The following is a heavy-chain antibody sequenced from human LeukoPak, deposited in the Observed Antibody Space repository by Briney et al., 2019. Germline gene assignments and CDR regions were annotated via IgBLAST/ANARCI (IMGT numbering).Heavy chain of an antibody. Sequence: GGSLRLSCAASGFTFNKYWMSWVRQAPGKGLEWVAHIKTDGSEKYYVDSVKGRFTISRDNAKNSLYLQINNLRAEDTAVYYCARETPRRGETRDGYRWGQGTLVTVSS. V-gene: IGHV3-7*01. D-gene: IGHD5-24*01. CDR3: ARETPRRGETRDGYR. J-gene: IGHJ4*02. CDR2: IKTDGSEK. CDR1: GFTFNKYW.